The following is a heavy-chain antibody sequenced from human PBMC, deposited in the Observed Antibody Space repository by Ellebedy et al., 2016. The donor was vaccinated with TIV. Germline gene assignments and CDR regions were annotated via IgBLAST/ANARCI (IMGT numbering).Heavy chain of an antibody. CDR3: ARAYGAEEFDH. D-gene: IGHD4-17*01. V-gene: IGHV1-2*04. CDR1: GYTFTYYY. Sequence: AASVKVSCKASGYTFTYYYLHWVRQAPGQGLEWMGWINPNSGGTIYAQKFQDWVPLTRDTSISTAYMELSRLRSDDKAMYFCARAYGAEEFDHWGQGTLIAVSS. CDR2: INPNSGGT. J-gene: IGHJ4*02.